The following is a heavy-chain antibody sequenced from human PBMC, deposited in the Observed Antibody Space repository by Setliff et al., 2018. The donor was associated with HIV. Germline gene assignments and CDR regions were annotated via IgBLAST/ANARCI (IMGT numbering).Heavy chain of an antibody. Sequence: ASVKVSCKAPGGTFSSYAFNWVRQAPGQGLEWMGGIIPIFGTPKYAQKFQDRVTISADESTSTAYMELTSLRSADTAVYYCAGGPYGSSGYYFGDFDFWGQGTLVTVSS. J-gene: IGHJ4*02. D-gene: IGHD3-22*01. CDR1: GGTFSSYA. CDR3: AGGPYGSSGYYFGDFDF. V-gene: IGHV1-69*13. CDR2: IIPIFGTP.